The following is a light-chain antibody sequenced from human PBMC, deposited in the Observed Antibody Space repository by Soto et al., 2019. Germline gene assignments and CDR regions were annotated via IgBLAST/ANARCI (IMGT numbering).Light chain of an antibody. CDR3: SAYTGSRTLYV. CDR1: SSDVGTYNY. CDR2: EVS. V-gene: IGLV2-14*01. J-gene: IGLJ1*01. Sequence: QSALTQPASVSGSPGQSITISCTGTSSDVGTYNYVSWYQQHSGKAPKLMIYEVSNRPSGVSNRFSGSKSGNTASLTISGLQADDEADYYCSAYTGSRTLYVFGSGTKLTVL.